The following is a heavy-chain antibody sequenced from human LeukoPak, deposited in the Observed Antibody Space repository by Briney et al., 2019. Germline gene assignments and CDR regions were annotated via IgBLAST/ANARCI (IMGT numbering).Heavy chain of an antibody. CDR3: ARDSDSYGPDFFY. V-gene: IGHV4-4*07. CDR1: GGSISRYY. D-gene: IGHD5-18*01. J-gene: IGHJ4*02. Sequence: SETLSLTCTVSGGSISRYYWSWIRQPAGKGLEWIGRIYTSGSTNYNPSRKSRVSMSVDTSKNQFSLELSSVTAEDTAIYYWARDSDSYGPDFFYGGQGTRVSVSS. CDR2: IYTSGST.